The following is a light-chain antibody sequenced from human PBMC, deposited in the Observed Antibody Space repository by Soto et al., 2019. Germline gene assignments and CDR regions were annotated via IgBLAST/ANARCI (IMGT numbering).Light chain of an antibody. J-gene: IGKJ1*01. V-gene: IGKV1-5*03. CDR1: QSINDW. CDR2: KAS. CDR3: QQYTRYSPWA. Sequence: DIQMTQSPSTLSASVGDRVTITCRASQSINDWLAWYQQKPGKAPKLLIYKASSVENGVPSRFSGSGTGTEFTLTISSLQPDDFATYYCQQYTRYSPWAFGQGTKVEVK.